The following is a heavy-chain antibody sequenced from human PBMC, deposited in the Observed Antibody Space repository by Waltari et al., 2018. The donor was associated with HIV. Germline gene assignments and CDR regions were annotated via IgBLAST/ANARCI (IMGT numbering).Heavy chain of an antibody. CDR3: ARGLVVPAAIGWFDP. J-gene: IGHJ5*02. CDR1: GGSFSGYY. Sequence: QVQLQQWGAGLLKPSETLSLTCAVYGGSFSGYYWSWIRQPPGKGLEWIGEINHSGSTNYNPSLKSRVTISVDTSKNQFSLKLSSVTAADTAVYYCARGLVVPAAIGWFDPWGQGTLVTVSS. CDR2: INHSGST. D-gene: IGHD2-2*02. V-gene: IGHV4-34*01.